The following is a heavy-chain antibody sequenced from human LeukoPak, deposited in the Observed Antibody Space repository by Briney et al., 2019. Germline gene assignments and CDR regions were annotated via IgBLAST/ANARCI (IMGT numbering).Heavy chain of an antibody. V-gene: IGHV4-59*08. J-gene: IGHJ5*02. CDR3: ARQKYQLLFGQKYNWFDP. CDR2: IYYSGST. D-gene: IGHD2-2*01. Sequence: PSETLSLTCTVSGGSISSYYWSWIRQPPGKGLEWIGYIYYSGSTNYNPSLKSRVTISVDTSKNQFSLKLSSVTAADTAVYYCARQKYQLLFGQKYNWFDPWGQGTLSPSPQ. CDR1: GGSISSYY.